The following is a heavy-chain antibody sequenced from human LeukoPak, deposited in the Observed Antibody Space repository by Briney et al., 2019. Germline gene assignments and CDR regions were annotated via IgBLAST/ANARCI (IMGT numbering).Heavy chain of an antibody. CDR1: GGTFSSYA. CDR3: ARVDGKSYDFWSGYYPPYYYYYGMDV. CDR2: MNPNSGNT. J-gene: IGHJ6*02. V-gene: IGHV1-8*02. D-gene: IGHD3-3*01. Sequence: GASVKVSCKASGGTFSSYAINWVRQATGQGLEWMGWMNPNSGNTGYAQKFQGRVTMTRNTSISTAYMELSSLRSEDTAVYYCARVDGKSYDFWSGYYPPYYYYYGMDVWGQGTTVTVSS.